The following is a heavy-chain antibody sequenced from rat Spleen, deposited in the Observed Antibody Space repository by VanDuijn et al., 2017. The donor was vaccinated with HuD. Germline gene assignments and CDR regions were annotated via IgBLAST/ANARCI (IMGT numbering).Heavy chain of an antibody. CDR1: GFNFNDYW. J-gene: IGHJ2*01. CDR3: VREDSGINY. CDR2: INKNSRTI. D-gene: IGHD1-4*01. V-gene: IGHV4-2*01. Sequence: EVKLVESGGGLVQPGRSLKLSCAASGFNFNDYWMGWVRQAPGKGLEWIGEINKNSRTIKYTPSLKDKLTISRDNAQDTLYLQMSKLGSEETAIYYCVREDSGINYWGQGVMVTVSS.